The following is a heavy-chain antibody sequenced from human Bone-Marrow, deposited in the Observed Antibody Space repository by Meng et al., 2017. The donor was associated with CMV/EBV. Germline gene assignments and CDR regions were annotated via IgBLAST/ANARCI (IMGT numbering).Heavy chain of an antibody. Sequence: GESLKISCAASGFTFSSYWMSWVRQAPGKGLEWVANINQDGSDKTYVDSVKGRFTISRDNAKNSLSLQMDSLRAEDTAVYYCARVTQYNYALPYAFDVWGLGTMVTVSS. CDR1: GFTFSSYW. V-gene: IGHV3-7*01. D-gene: IGHD5-18*01. J-gene: IGHJ3*01. CDR2: INQDGSDK. CDR3: ARVTQYNYALPYAFDV.